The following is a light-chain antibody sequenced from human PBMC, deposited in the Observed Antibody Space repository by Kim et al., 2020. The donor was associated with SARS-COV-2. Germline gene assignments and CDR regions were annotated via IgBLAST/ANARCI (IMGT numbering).Light chain of an antibody. Sequence: QRVTISCTGSSSNLGAGQNVHWYQQLPGTAPKLLIYGNNNRPSGVPDRFSGSKSGTSASLAITGLQAEDEADYYCQSYDNSLRGWGFGGGTQLTVL. CDR1: SSNLGAGQN. J-gene: IGLJ2*01. CDR2: GNN. V-gene: IGLV1-40*01. CDR3: QSYDNSLRGWG.